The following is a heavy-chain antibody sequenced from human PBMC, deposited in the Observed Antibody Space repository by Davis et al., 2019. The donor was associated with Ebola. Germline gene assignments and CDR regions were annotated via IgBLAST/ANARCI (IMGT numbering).Heavy chain of an antibody. V-gene: IGHV4-59*08. Sequence: SETLSLTCTVSGGSITNYYWSWIRQPPGKGLEWIGYIYYSGNTHYNPSLKSRVTISVDTSKNQFSLKLNSVTAADTAVYYCARHRGYESSGCLFDYWGQGTLVTVSS. D-gene: IGHD6-19*01. J-gene: IGHJ4*02. CDR1: GGSITNYY. CDR2: IYYSGNT. CDR3: ARHRGYESSGCLFDY.